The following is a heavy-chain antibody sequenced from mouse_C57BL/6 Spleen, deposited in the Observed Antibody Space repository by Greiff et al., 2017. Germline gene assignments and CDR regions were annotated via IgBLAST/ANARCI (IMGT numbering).Heavy chain of an antibody. Sequence: QVQLQQPGAELVKPGASVKMSCKASGYTFTSYWITWVKQRTGQGLEWIGEIYPRSGNTYYNEKFKGKATLTADKSSSTAYMALRSLTSEDSAVYFCARSDPGAMDYWGQGTSVTVSS. CDR1: GYTFTSYW. CDR3: ARSDPGAMDY. CDR2: IYPRSGNT. J-gene: IGHJ4*01. V-gene: IGHV1-81*01.